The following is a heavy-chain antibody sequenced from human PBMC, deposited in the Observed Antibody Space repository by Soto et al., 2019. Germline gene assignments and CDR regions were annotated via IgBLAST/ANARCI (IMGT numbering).Heavy chain of an antibody. CDR2: IYFGGNT. Sequence: QLQLQESGPGLVKPSETLSLTCTVSGGSISNTRYYWDWIRQPPGKGLEWIGSIYFGGNTYYSSSLKSRVAISVDTAKNQFSLILNSVTAADTAVYYCASRGFSSSWYYFDNWGQGPLVTVSS. D-gene: IGHD6-13*01. CDR1: GGSISNTRYY. V-gene: IGHV4-39*01. J-gene: IGHJ4*02. CDR3: ASRGFSSSWYYFDN.